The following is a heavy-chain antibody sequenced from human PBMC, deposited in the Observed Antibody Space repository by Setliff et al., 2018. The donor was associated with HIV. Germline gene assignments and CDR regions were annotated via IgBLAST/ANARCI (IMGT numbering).Heavy chain of an antibody. CDR1: GGSVSDTSYY. V-gene: IGHV4-39*01. Sequence: PSETLSLTCTVSGGSVSDTSYYWGWIRQPPGKGLEWLANVYYTGSTYSNPSLKSRLTISEDASKSQFSLTLRSVTAADTAVYYCARRLAIGHWYFDIWGRGTLVTVSS. J-gene: IGHJ2*01. CDR3: ARRLAIGHWYFDI. CDR2: VYYTGST.